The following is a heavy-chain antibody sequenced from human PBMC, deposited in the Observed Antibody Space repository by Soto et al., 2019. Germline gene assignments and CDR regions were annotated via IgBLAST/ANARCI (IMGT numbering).Heavy chain of an antibody. D-gene: IGHD4-17*01. V-gene: IGHV4-30-4*01. CDR1: GGSVSIGDYL. CDR2: IHDSGNT. CDR3: ARARGGDSGDYASLFDR. J-gene: IGHJ5*02. Sequence: SETLSLTCTVFGGSVSIGDYLWSWIRQRPGKGLEWIGYIHDSGNTYYNPSLKSRVTISLDTSKNQFSLKVTSMTAADTAVYFCARARGGDSGDYASLFDRWGQGNLVTV.